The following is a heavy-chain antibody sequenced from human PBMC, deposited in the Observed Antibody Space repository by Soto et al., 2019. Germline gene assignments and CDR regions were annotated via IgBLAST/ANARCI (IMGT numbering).Heavy chain of an antibody. D-gene: IGHD4-17*01. V-gene: IGHV4-30-4*01. CDR1: GGSVSIGDYL. CDR2: IHDSGNT. CDR3: ARARGGDSGDYASLFDR. J-gene: IGHJ5*02. Sequence: SETLSLTCTVFGGSVSIGDYLWSWIRQRPGKGLEWIGYIHDSGNTYYNPSLKSRVTISLDTSKNQFSLKVTSMTAADTAVYFCARARGGDSGDYASLFDRWGQGNLVTV.